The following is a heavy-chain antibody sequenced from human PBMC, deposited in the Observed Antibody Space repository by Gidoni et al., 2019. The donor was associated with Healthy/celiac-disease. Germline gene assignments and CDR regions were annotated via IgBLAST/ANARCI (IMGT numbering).Heavy chain of an antibody. D-gene: IGHD5-18*01. Sequence: QLQLQESGPGLVKPSETLSLTCTVSGDPISKSTYYGVWIRQPPGKGLEWIGTIYYTGSTYSNSTLKSRVTISRDTSKNQFSLKLSSVTAADTAVYYCAVRGFSVDTAMVTSYSDFWGQGTLVTVSS. V-gene: IGHV4-39*01. J-gene: IGHJ4*02. CDR3: AVRGFSVDTAMVTSYSDF. CDR2: IYYTGST. CDR1: GDPISKSTYY.